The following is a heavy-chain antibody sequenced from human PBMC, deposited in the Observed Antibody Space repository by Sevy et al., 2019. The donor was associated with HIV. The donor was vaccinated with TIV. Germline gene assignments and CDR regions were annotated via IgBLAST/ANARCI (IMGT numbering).Heavy chain of an antibody. CDR3: AREGGYTSAWSPGNY. V-gene: IGHV3-30-3*01. D-gene: IGHD6-19*01. CDR1: GFTFSTYP. J-gene: IGHJ4*02. CDR2: ISSDGSNK. Sequence: GGSLRLSCAASGFTFSTYPMHWVRQAPGKGLEWVAVISSDGSNKYYADSVKGRFTISRDNSKDMLYLQMHSLRAEDTAVYYCAREGGYTSAWSPGNYWGQGTLVTVSS.